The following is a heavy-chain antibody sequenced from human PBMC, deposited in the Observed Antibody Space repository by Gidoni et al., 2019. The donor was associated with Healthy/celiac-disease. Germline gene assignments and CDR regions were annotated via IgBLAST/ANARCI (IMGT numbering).Heavy chain of an antibody. J-gene: IGHJ4*02. CDR1: VFTFSSYG. Sequence: QVQLVESGGGVVQPGRSLRLSCAAYVFTFSSYGMQGVRQAPGKGLEWVAVISYDGSNKYYADSVKGRFTISRDNSKNTLYLQMNSLRAEDTAVYYCAKAGGYSYGYADYWGQGTLVTVSS. D-gene: IGHD5-18*01. V-gene: IGHV3-30*18. CDR3: AKAGGYSYGYADY. CDR2: ISYDGSNK.